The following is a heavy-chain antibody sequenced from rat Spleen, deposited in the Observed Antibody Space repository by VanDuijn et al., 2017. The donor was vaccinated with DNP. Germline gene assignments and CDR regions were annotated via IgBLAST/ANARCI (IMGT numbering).Heavy chain of an antibody. V-gene: IGHV2-43*01. Sequence: QVQLKESGPGLVQPSQTLSLACTVSGFSLTNYHVHWIRQPSRKGLEWMGVMWTSGSTEYNSALKSRLSISRDNTKSQVFLKMNSRQTEDTAIYFCTRSGSSYMGDYWGQGVMVTVSS. CDR3: TRSGSSYMGDY. D-gene: IGHD1-2*01. J-gene: IGHJ2*01. CDR2: MWTSGST. CDR1: GFSLTNYH.